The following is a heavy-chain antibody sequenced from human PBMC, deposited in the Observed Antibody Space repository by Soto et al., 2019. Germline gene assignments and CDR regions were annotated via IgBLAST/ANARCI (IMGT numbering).Heavy chain of an antibody. J-gene: IGHJ6*02. CDR1: GFTFSGSA. Sequence: EVQLVESGGGLVQPGGSLKLSCAASGFTFSGSAMHWVRQASGKGLEWVGRIRRKANSYATAYAAAVKGRFTISRDDSKNTAYLQMNSVKTEDTAVYYCTRQRQPPHYWYGMEVWGQGTTVTASS. CDR3: TRQRQPPHYWYGMEV. CDR2: IRRKANSYAT. V-gene: IGHV3-73*01. D-gene: IGHD6-13*01.